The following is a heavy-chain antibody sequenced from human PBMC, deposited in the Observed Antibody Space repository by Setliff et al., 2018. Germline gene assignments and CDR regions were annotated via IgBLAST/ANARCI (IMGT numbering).Heavy chain of an antibody. CDR3: ARVGDTSGYYYGGGFDY. J-gene: IGHJ4*02. V-gene: IGHV4-59*01. D-gene: IGHD3-22*01. CDR2: LYYGGST. Sequence: SSETLSLTCSVSGASISGYYWSWIRQSPAKGLEWIGSLYYGGSTSYNPSLKSRVTMSLDTSKGQFSLKLSSVTAADTALYYCARVGDTSGYYYGGGFDYWGQGIPVTVSS. CDR1: GASISGYY.